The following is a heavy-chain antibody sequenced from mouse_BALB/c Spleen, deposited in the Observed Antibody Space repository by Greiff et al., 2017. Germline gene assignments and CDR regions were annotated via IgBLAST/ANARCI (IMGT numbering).Heavy chain of an antibody. Sequence: VKLEESGPGLVAPSQSLSITCTVSGFSLTSYGVHWVRQSPGKGLEWLGVIWSGGSTDYNAAFISRLSISKDNSKSQVFFKMNSLQANDTAIYYCARQGNYGYYAMDYWGQGTSVTVSS. V-gene: IGHV2-2*02. CDR1: GFSLTSYG. D-gene: IGHD2-1*01. CDR3: ARQGNYGYYAMDY. J-gene: IGHJ4*01. CDR2: IWSGGST.